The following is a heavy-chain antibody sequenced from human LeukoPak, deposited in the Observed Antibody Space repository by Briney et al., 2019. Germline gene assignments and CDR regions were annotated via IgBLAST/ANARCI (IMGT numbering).Heavy chain of an antibody. CDR2: IYYSGST. CDR3: ARSGGYNYGYGVFDY. Sequence: SETLSLSCTVPGGSLRSLYRSWSRDRPGEGVGCRGYIYYSGSTNYNTPLKRRVTISLDTSKNPCSLKLSSVTAADTAVLYCARSGGYNYGYGVFDYWGEGAPVTVSS. D-gene: IGHD5-18*01. CDR1: GGSLRSLY. J-gene: IGHJ4*02. V-gene: IGHV4-59*11.